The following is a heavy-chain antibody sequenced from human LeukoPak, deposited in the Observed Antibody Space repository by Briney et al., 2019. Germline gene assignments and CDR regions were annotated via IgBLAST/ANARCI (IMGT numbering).Heavy chain of an antibody. CDR2: IKQDGSDR. D-gene: IGHD6-19*01. Sequence: GGSLRLSCAASGFTFRNYWMSWVRQAPGTGLEWVANIKQDGSDRNYVASVRGRFTISRDSAESSLYLQMNSLRAEDTAVYYCVRNLAVAGTCFDSWGQGTLVTVSS. CDR3: VRNLAVAGTCFDS. J-gene: IGHJ4*02. V-gene: IGHV3-7*03. CDR1: GFTFRNYW.